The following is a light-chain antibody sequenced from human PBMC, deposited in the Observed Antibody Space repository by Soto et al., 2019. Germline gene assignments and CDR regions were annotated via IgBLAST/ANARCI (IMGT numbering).Light chain of an antibody. V-gene: IGKV3-20*01. Sequence: EIVLTQSPATLSLSPGERANISCRASQSVTTYLAWYQQKPGQAPRLLIYGASSRATGIPDRFSGSGSGTDFTLTISRLEPEDFAVYYCQQYGSFTVTFGQGTRLEI. CDR3: QQYGSFTVT. J-gene: IGKJ5*01. CDR2: GAS. CDR1: QSVTTY.